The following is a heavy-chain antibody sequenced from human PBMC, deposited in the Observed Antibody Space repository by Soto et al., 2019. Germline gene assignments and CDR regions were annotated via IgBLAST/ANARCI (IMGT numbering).Heavy chain of an antibody. Sequence: ASVKVSCKASGYTFTSYGLSWVRQAPGQGLEWMGWISAYNGNTNYAQKLQGRVTITADKSTSTAYMELNSLRSEDTAVYYCVRDSPIGSTYSGYDGIDPWGQGTLVTVSS. CDR1: GYTFTSYG. CDR2: ISAYNGNT. CDR3: VRDSPIGSTYSGYDGIDP. V-gene: IGHV1-18*01. J-gene: IGHJ5*02. D-gene: IGHD5-12*01.